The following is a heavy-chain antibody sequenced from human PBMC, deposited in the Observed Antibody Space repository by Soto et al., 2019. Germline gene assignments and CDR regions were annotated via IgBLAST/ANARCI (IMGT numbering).Heavy chain of an antibody. CDR1: GFTFSSYG. Sequence: QVQLVESGGGVVQPGRSLRLSCAASGFTFSSYGMHWVRQAPGKGLEWVAVISYDGSNKYYADSVKGRFTISRDNSKNTLYLQMKSLRAEDTAVYYCAKTGSRSHWYFDYWGQGSLVTVSS. V-gene: IGHV3-30*18. J-gene: IGHJ4*02. CDR2: ISYDGSNK. D-gene: IGHD6-13*01. CDR3: AKTGSRSHWYFDY.